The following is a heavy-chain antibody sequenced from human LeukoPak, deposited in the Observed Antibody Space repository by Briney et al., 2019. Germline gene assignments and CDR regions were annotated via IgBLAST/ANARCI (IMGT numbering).Heavy chain of an antibody. Sequence: GASVTVSCMASGYTFTSYVINWVRQAPGQGLEWMGWMNTNSGNTGYAQKFQGRVTMTKNTSISTAYMELSSLRSEDTAVYYCARVGLQYYYYYYMDVWGKGTTVTVSS. V-gene: IGHV1-8*01. CDR3: ARVGLQYYYYYYMDV. J-gene: IGHJ6*03. CDR1: GYTFTSYV. CDR2: MNTNSGNT.